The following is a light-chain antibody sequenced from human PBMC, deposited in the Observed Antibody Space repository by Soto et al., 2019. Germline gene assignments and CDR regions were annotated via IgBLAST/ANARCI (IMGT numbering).Light chain of an antibody. V-gene: IGKV3-20*01. CDR3: QQYGSSPYT. J-gene: IGKJ2*01. CDR2: GAS. Sequence: EIVLTQSPGTLSVSPGERATLSCRASQSVSSSYLAWYQQKPGQAPRLLIYGASSRATGIPDRFSGSGSGTDFPLTISSLEPEDFAVYYCQQYGSSPYTFGQGTKLEIK. CDR1: QSVSSSY.